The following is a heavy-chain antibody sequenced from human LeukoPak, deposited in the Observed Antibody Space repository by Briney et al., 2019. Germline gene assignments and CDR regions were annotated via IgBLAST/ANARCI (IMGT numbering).Heavy chain of an antibody. V-gene: IGHV4-59*01. CDR1: GGSFSGYY. CDR2: IYYSGST. D-gene: IGHD6-13*01. J-gene: IGHJ6*02. Sequence: SETLSLTCAVYGGSFSGYYWSWIRQPPGKGLEWIGYIYYSGSTNYNPSLKSRVTISVDTSKNQFSLKLSSVTAADTAVYYCARDSSSWYGKSYYGMDVWGQGTTVTVSS. CDR3: ARDSSSWYGKSYYGMDV.